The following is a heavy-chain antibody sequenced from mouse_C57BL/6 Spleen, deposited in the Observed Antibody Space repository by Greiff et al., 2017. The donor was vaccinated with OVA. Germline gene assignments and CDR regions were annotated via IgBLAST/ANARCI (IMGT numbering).Heavy chain of an antibody. Sequence: EVQLQQSGPELVKPGASVKISCKASGYTFTDYYMNWVKQSHGKSLEWIGDINPNNGGTSYNQKFKGKATLTVDKSSSTAYMELRSLTSEDSAVYYCARSPLDSSGYDYAMDYWGQGTSVTVSS. J-gene: IGHJ4*01. CDR3: ARSPLDSSGYDYAMDY. V-gene: IGHV1-26*01. D-gene: IGHD3-2*02. CDR2: INPNNGGT. CDR1: GYTFTDYY.